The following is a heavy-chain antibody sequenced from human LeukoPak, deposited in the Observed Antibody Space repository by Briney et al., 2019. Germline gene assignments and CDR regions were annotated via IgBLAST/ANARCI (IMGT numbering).Heavy chain of an antibody. CDR2: INSDGSST. J-gene: IGHJ4*02. CDR3: ARGYSSGSRIDY. V-gene: IGHV3-74*01. CDR1: GFTFRSYW. D-gene: IGHD6-25*01. Sequence: PGGSLRLSCAASGFTFRSYWMHWVRQAPGKGLVWVSRINSDGSSTTYADSVKGRITISRDNAKNTVYLQMKSLRAEDTAVYYCARGYSSGSRIDYWGQGTLVTVSS.